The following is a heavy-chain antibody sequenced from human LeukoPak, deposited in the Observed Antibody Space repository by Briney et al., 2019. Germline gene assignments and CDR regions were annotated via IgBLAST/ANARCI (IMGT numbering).Heavy chain of an antibody. J-gene: IGHJ4*02. CDR1: GYSFTSYY. CDR3: AREVVDTASGHSPIQDY. D-gene: IGHD5-18*01. Sequence: ASVKVSCKASGYSFTSYYIHWVRQAPGQGLEWMGLINPSGGSTHYEQKFQGRVTMTGDMSASTVYMELSILRSEDTAVYYCAREVVDTASGHSPIQDYWGQGTLVTVSS. V-gene: IGHV1-46*01. CDR2: INPSGGST.